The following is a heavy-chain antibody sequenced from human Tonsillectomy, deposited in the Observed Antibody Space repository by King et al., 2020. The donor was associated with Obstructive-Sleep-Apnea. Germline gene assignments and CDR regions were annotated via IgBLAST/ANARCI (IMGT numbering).Heavy chain of an antibody. J-gene: IGHJ6*02. D-gene: IGHD3-10*01. CDR2: ISYDGSDK. V-gene: IGHV3-30*18. Sequence: VQLVESGGGVVQPGRSLRLSCAASGFTFSSYGMHWVRQAPGKGLEWVAVISYDGSDKYYVDSVKGRITISRDNSKNTLYLQMNSLRAEDTAVYYCAKDLSGYYGSGVYFVYGMDVWGQGTTVTVSS. CDR1: GFTFSSYG. CDR3: AKDLSGYYGSGVYFVYGMDV.